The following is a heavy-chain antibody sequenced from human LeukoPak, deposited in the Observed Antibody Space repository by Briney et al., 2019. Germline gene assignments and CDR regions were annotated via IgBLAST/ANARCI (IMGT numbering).Heavy chain of an antibody. V-gene: IGHV3-21*01. CDR3: ARDKRLERPGGVDY. D-gene: IGHD1-1*01. Sequence: PGGSLRLSCAASGFTFSSYGMHWVRQAPGKGLEWVSSISSSSSYIYYADSVKGRFTISRDNAKNSLYLQMNSLRAEDTAVYYCARDKRLERPGGVDYWGQGTLVTVSS. CDR2: ISSSSSYI. CDR1: GFTFSSYG. J-gene: IGHJ4*02.